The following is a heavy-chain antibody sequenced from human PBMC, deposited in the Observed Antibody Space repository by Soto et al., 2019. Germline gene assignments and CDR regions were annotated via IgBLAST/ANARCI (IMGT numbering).Heavy chain of an antibody. D-gene: IGHD3-10*01. J-gene: IGHJ3*02. CDR3: ARDLDYYGSGSPDAFDI. V-gene: IGHV3-48*02. CDR2: ITRSGKTI. CDR1: GFTFSEYN. Sequence: GGSMRLSCEASGFTFSEYNMNWVRQAPGKGLECVAYITRSGKTIDYADSVEGRFTISRDNAENSLYLQMTSLRDEDTAVYYCARDLDYYGSGSPDAFDIWGQGTMVTVSS.